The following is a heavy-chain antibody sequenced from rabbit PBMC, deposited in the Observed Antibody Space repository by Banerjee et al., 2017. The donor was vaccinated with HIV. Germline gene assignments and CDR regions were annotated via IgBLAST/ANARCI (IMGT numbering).Heavy chain of an antibody. D-gene: IGHD4-1*01. V-gene: IGHV1S45*01. CDR1: GFDFNSNV. CDR2: IGAGGDST. Sequence: QEQLVESGGGLVQPEGSLTLTCKASGFDFNSNVMCWVRQAPGKGLEWIACIGAGGDSTWYANWAKGRITTSKTSSTTVTLQMTSLTAADTATHFCARWAGGSLNLWGPGTLVTVS. J-gene: IGHJ4*01. CDR3: ARWAGGSLNL.